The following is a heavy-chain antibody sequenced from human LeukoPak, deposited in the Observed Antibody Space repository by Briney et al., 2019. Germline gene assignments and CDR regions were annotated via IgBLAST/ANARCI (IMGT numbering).Heavy chain of an antibody. V-gene: IGHV3-30-3*01. CDR2: ISYDGSNK. CDR3: ASARDYGDFTY. CDR1: GFTFSSYA. D-gene: IGHD4-17*01. J-gene: IGHJ4*02. Sequence: GGSLRLSCAASGFTFSSYAMHWVRQAPGKGLEWVAVISYDGSNKYYADSVKGRFTISRDNSKNTLYLQMNSLRAEDTAVYYCASARDYGDFTYWGQGTLVTVSS.